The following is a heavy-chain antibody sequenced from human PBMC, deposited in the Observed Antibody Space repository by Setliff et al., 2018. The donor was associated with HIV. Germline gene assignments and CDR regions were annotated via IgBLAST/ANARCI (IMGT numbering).Heavy chain of an antibody. J-gene: IGHJ6*02. Sequence: ASVKVSCKASGYTFIGNYIHWVRQAPGQGLEWVGWLDPNSGGTNFAQKFQGRVTLTRDTSINTAYMELSRLKSDDTAVYYCAREIGDYYDSSGYYPPTDYYYGMGVWGQGTTVTVSS. CDR1: GYTFIGNY. CDR3: AREIGDYYDSSGYYPPTDYYYGMGV. V-gene: IGHV1-2*02. D-gene: IGHD3-22*01. CDR2: LDPNSGGT.